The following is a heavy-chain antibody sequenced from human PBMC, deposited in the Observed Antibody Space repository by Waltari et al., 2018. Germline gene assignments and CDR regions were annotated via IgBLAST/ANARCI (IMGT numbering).Heavy chain of an antibody. Sequence: EVQLVESGGGLVHPGGSLSLSCAASEFTFSMHGMNWFRQAPGKGLEWLSYISSSSGSIYYADSVKGRFTISRDNAKNSLYLQMNSLRDEDTAVYYCARAREMGDYWGQGTLVNVSS. J-gene: IGHJ4*02. D-gene: IGHD1-26*01. CDR3: ARAREMGDY. CDR1: EFTFSMHG. CDR2: ISSSSGSI. V-gene: IGHV3-48*02.